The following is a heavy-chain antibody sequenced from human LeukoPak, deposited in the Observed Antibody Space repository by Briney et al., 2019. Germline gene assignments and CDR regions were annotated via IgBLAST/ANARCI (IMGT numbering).Heavy chain of an antibody. D-gene: IGHD3-22*01. CDR1: GFTVSSNY. CDR2: IYSGGST. CDR3: ARAKYYYDSSGYYYYYFDY. V-gene: IGHV3-53*01. Sequence: LPGGSLRLSCAASGFTVSSNYMSWVRQAPGKGLEWVSVIYSGGSTYYADSVKGRVTISRDNSKNTLYLQMNSLRAEDTAVYYCARAKYYYDSSGYYYYYFDYWGQGTLVTVSS. J-gene: IGHJ4*02.